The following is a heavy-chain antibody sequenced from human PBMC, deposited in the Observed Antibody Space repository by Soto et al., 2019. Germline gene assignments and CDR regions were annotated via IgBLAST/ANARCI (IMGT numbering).Heavy chain of an antibody. J-gene: IGHJ5*02. CDR3: VQGRYPTMATPLDH. V-gene: IGHV3-9*01. Sequence: GGSLRLSCSASGFTFDDCAMHWVRQAPGKGPEWASGISWDSATVGYAESVKGRFTITRDDAKNSLYLQMDSLRREDTALYYCVQGRYPTMATPLDHWGQGT. CDR2: ISWDSATV. CDR1: GFTFDDCA. D-gene: IGHD3-9*01.